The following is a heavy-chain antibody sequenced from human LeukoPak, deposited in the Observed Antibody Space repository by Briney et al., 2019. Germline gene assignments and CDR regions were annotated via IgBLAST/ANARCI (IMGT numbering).Heavy chain of an antibody. V-gene: IGHV4-59*05. CDR3: ARQLLVPAAWYYFDY. Sequence: SETLSLTCSVSGGAISSFYWIWIRQPPGKGLEWIGSIYYSGSTYYNPSLKSRVTISVDTSKNQFSLKLSSVTAADTAVYYCARQLLVPAAWYYFDYWGQGTLVTVSS. J-gene: IGHJ4*02. CDR1: GGAISSFY. D-gene: IGHD2-2*01. CDR2: IYYSGST.